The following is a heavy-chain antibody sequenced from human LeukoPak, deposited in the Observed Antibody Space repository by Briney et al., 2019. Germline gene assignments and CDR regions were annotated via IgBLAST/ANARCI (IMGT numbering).Heavy chain of an antibody. D-gene: IGHD2-2*01. CDR2: IIPIFGTA. V-gene: IGHV1-69*13. Sequence: GASVKVSCKASGGTFISYAISWVRQAPGQGLEWVGGIIPIFGTANYAQKFQGRVTITADESTSTAYMELSSLRSEDTAVYYCAGLDRYCSSTSCLPYYYYGMDVWGQGTTVTVSS. CDR1: GGTFISYA. CDR3: AGLDRYCSSTSCLPYYYYGMDV. J-gene: IGHJ6*02.